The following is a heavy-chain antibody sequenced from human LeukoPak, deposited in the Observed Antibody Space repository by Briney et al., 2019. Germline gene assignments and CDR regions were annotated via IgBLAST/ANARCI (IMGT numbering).Heavy chain of an antibody. J-gene: IGHJ4*02. D-gene: IGHD2-15*01. CDR2: ISYDGSNK. V-gene: IGHV3-30-3*01. Sequence: PGGSLRLSCAASGFTFSSYAMHWVRQAPGKGLEWVAVISYDGSNKYYADSVKGRFTISRDNSKNTLYLQMNSLRAEDTAVYYCASTSGEVGYWGQGTLVTVSS. CDR3: ASTSGEVGY. CDR1: GFTFSSYA.